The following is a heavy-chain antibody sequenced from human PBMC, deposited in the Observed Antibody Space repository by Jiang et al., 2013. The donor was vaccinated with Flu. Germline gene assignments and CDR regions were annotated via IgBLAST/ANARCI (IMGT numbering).Heavy chain of an antibody. CDR2: ISANGGAT. CDR1: GFTFSNYA. V-gene: IGHV3-23*01. D-gene: IGHD3-22*01. J-gene: IGHJ4*02. CDR3: AKLHTYYDSSGYL. Sequence: QLLESGGGLVQPWGGPLRLSCAASGFTFSNYAMSWVRQAPGKGLDWVSTISANGGATYYADSVKGRFTISRDNSKNTLYLQINTLRAEDTAVYYCAKLHTYYDSSGYLWGQGTLVTVSS.